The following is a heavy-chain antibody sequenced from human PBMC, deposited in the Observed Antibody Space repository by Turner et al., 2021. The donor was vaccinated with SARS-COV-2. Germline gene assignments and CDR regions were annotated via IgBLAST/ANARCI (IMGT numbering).Heavy chain of an antibody. Sequence: QRQLQESDPGLVKPSETLSPACTLSAGSVSSSSSYWGWIRQPPGKGLEWVGSSYYSGRTYYNPSLTSRVTISVDTSKNQFSLKLSSVTAADTAVYYCARHWEVAAAAYLARFDPWGQGTLVTVSS. CDR3: ARHWEVAAAAYLARFDP. CDR1: AGSVSSSSSY. J-gene: IGHJ5*02. CDR2: SYYSGRT. D-gene: IGHD6-13*01. V-gene: IGHV4-39*01.